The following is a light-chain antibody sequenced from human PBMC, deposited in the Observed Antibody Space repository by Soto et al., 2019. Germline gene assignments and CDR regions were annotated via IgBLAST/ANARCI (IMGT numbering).Light chain of an antibody. CDR1: GSNIGSNY. CDR3: QSYDSSLSGYV. Sequence: QSVLTQPPSACGTPGQRVTISCSGSGSNIGSNYVFWYQHLPGTAPKLLIYGNSNRPSGVPDRFSGSKSGTSASLAITGLQAEDEADYYCQSYDSSLSGYVFGTGTKVTVL. CDR2: GNS. J-gene: IGLJ1*01. V-gene: IGLV1-40*01.